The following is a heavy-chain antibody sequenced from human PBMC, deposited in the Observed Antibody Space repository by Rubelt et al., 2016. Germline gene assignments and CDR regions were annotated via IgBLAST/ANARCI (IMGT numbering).Heavy chain of an antibody. Sequence: DVQLLESGGGLVQPGGSLRLSCAASGFTFRAYGMYWVRQAPGKGLVWVSHINHVGSDTTYADSVKGRSTISVDNAKNTLYLQMNSRRGGDTAVYFRTRDVDYRIDYWGLGTLVTVSS. CDR2: INHVGSDT. CDR1: GFTFRAYG. J-gene: IGHJ4*02. V-gene: IGHV3-74*02. D-gene: IGHD3/OR15-3a*01. CDR3: TRDVDYRIDY.